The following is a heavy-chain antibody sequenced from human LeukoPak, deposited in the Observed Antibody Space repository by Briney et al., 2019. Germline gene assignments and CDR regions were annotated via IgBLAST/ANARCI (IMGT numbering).Heavy chain of an antibody. CDR2: IYYSGST. D-gene: IGHD6-13*01. J-gene: IGHJ4*02. CDR1: GGSIRTYY. Sequence: SETLSLTCTVSGGSIRTYYWSWIRQPPGKGLEWIGYIYYSGSTNYNPSLKSRVTISVDTSKNQFSLKLSSVTAADTAVYYCASGYSSSWYPFDYWGQGTLVTVSS. V-gene: IGHV4-59*12. CDR3: ASGYSSSWYPFDY.